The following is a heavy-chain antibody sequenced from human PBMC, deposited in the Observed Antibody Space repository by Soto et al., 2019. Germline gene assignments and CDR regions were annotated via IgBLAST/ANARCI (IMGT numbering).Heavy chain of an antibody. J-gene: IGHJ4*02. CDR1: GFTFSSYS. CDR2: ISSSSSTI. D-gene: IGHD3-10*01. CDR3: ARDNYWTYGSGSYPLGY. V-gene: IGHV3-48*02. Sequence: EVQLVESGGGLVQPGGSLRLSCAASGFTFSSYSMNWVRQAPGKGLEWVSYISSSSSTIYYADSVKGRFTISRDNAKNSLYLQMNSLRDEDTAVYYCARDNYWTYGSGSYPLGYWGQGTLVTVSS.